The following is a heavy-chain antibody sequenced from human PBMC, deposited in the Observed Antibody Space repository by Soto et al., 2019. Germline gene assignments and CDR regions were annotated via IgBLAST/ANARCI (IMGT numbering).Heavy chain of an antibody. CDR2: INHSGST. Sequence: SETLSLTCAVYGGSFSGYYWSWIRQPPGKGLEWIGEINHSGSTNYNPSLKSRVTLSVDTSKNQFSPKLSSVTAADTAVYYCARGGYCSSTSCSNGGWFDPWGQGTLVTVSS. V-gene: IGHV4-34*01. CDR3: ARGGYCSSTSCSNGGWFDP. D-gene: IGHD2-2*01. J-gene: IGHJ5*02. CDR1: GGSFSGYY.